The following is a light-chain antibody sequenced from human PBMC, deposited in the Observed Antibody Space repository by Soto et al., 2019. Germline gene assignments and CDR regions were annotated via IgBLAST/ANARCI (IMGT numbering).Light chain of an antibody. Sequence: DIVMTQSPLSLPVTPGEPASISCRSSQSLLHSNGYNYLDWYLQKPGQSPQLLIYLGFTRASGVPDRFSGSGSGTDFTLKISRVEAEDVGVYYCMQALQTPPTFGGWTKVEIK. CDR3: MQALQTPPT. J-gene: IGKJ4*01. CDR1: QSLLHSNGYNY. CDR2: LGF. V-gene: IGKV2-28*01.